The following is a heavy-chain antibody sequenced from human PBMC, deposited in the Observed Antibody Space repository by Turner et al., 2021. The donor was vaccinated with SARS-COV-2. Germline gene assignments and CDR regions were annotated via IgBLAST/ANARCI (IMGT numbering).Heavy chain of an antibody. V-gene: IGHV4-39*07. Sequence: QLQLQESGPGLVKSSETLSLTCTVSGGSISSSSYYWGWIRQPPGKGLEWIGSIYYSGSTYYNPSLKSRVTVSVDTSKNQFSLKLSSVTAADTAVYYCARAHYPGSLFRFDPWGQGTLVTVSS. CDR2: IYYSGST. CDR1: GGSISSSSYY. D-gene: IGHD2-21*01. J-gene: IGHJ5*02. CDR3: ARAHYPGSLFRFDP.